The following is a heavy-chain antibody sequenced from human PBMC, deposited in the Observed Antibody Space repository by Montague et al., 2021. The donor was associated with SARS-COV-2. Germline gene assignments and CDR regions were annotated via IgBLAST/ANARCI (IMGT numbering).Heavy chain of an antibody. Sequence: SETLSLTCGVFGASIRGNPWSWLRKHPGKGLEWIGDVRDTGTTIYNPSVRSRANIFVDTSKAQFSLTLTSVNTADTAVYYCARFVKTGTTSAFDRWGQGTLVIVSS. D-gene: IGHD3-3*02. V-gene: IGHV4-59*12. CDR1: GASIRGNP. CDR2: VRDTGTT. J-gene: IGHJ1*01. CDR3: ARFVKTGTTSAFDR.